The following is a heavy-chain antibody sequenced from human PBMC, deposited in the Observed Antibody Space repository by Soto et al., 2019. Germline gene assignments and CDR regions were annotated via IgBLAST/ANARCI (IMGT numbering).Heavy chain of an antibody. CDR1: GGSISSGGYY. V-gene: IGHV4-31*03. J-gene: IGHJ5*02. CDR2: IYYSGST. CDR3: ARGYYYDISFDP. D-gene: IGHD3-9*01. Sequence: SETLSLTCTVSGGSISSGGYYWSWIRQHRGKGLEWIGYIYYSGSTYYTPSLKSRVTISVDTSKNQFSLKLSSVTAADTAVYYCARGYYYDISFDPWGQGTLVTVSS.